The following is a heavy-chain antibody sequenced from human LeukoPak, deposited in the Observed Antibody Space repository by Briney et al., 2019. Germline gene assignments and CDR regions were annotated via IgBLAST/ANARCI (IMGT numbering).Heavy chain of an antibody. CDR1: GGSISSSSYY. J-gene: IGHJ4*02. Sequence: PSETLSLTCTVSGGSISSSSYYWGWIRQPPGKGLEWIGSIYYSGSTYYNPSLKSRVTISVDTSKNQFSLKLSSVTAADTAVYYCHGESRYYYFDYWGQGTLVTVSS. CDR3: HGESRYYYFDY. D-gene: IGHD3-10*01. CDR2: IYYSGST. V-gene: IGHV4-39*03.